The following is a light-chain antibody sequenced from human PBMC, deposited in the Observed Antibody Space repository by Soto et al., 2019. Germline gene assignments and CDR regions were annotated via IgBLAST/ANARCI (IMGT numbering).Light chain of an antibody. J-gene: IGKJ1*01. CDR3: QQYNRYWT. CDR1: QTINYW. CDR2: DAS. Sequence: DIQMTQSPSTLSASVGDRVTSTCRASQTINYWLAWYQQKPGKAPKLLIYDASSLESGVPSRFSGSGSGTEFTLTISSLQPDDFATYYCQQYNRYWTFGQGTKV. V-gene: IGKV1-5*01.